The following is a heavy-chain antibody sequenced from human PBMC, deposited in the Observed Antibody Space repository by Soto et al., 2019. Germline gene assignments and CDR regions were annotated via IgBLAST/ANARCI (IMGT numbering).Heavy chain of an antibody. CDR3: ACADGHDGAYY. Sequence: SVKVSCKAYGYSFTIYDMHWVRQAPGQRLEWMGWINAGNGNTKYSQKFQGRVTITRDTSASTAYMELSSLRSEDTAVYYCACADGHDGAYYSGRGSFVTGS. CDR2: INAGNGNT. D-gene: IGHD1-1*01. CDR1: GYSFTIYD. V-gene: IGHV1-3*01. J-gene: IGHJ4*02.